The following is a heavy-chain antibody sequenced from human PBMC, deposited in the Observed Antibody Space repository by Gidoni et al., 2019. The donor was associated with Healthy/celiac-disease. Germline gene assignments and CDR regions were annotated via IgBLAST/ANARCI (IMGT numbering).Heavy chain of an antibody. CDR1: GFIFSSAG. V-gene: IGHV3-33*01. J-gene: IGHJ4*02. Sequence: QVPLVESAGGAVQPGRYRTLSSSASGFIFSSAGMHWVRQAPGRGRGWVAVIWYDGSDRYYADSVKGRFSITRDNSKNTLYLQMNSLRAEDTAVYYCARDFDNFWSGSIPDYWGQGTLVTVSS. CDR3: ARDFDNFWSGSIPDY. D-gene: IGHD3-3*01. CDR2: IWYDGSDR.